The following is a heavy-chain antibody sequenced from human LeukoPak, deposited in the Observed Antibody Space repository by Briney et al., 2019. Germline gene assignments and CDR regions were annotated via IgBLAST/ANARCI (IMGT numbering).Heavy chain of an antibody. V-gene: IGHV1-8*01. D-gene: IGHD6-13*01. J-gene: IGHJ1*01. CDR3: ARGRYSSSWYQVLAEYFQH. CDR2: MNPNSGNT. Sequence: ASVKVSCKASGYTFTSYDINWVRQATGQGLEWMGWMNPNSGNTGYAQKFQGRVTVTRNTSISTAYMELSSLRSEDTAVYYCARGRYSSSWYQVLAEYFQHWGQGTLVTVSS. CDR1: GYTFTSYD.